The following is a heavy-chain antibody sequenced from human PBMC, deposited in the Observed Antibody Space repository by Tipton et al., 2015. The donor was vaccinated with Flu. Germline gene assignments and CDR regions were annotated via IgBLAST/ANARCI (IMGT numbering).Heavy chain of an antibody. V-gene: IGHV1-18*01. D-gene: IGHD6-13*01. CDR2: ISAYNGNT. Sequence: QLVQSGAEVKKPGASVKVSCKASGYTFTSYGISWVRQAPGQGLEWMGWISAYNGNTNYAQKLQGRVTMTTDTSTSTAYMELRSLRSDDTAVYYGARDPTYSGSWYGRGNGFDPWGQGTLVTVSS. CDR3: ARDPTYSGSWYGRGNGFDP. J-gene: IGHJ5*02. CDR1: GYTFTSYG.